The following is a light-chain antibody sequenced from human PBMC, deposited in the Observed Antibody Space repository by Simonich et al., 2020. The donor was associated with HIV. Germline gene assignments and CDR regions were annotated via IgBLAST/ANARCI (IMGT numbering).Light chain of an antibody. CDR1: QSVSSN. V-gene: IGKV3-15*01. Sequence: EIVMTQSPATLSVSPGERATLSCRASQSVSSNLAWYQQKPGQAPRLLIYGASTRATGIPVRFSGRGSGTEFTLTISSLQSEDFAVYYCQQYNKWPPYTFGQGTKLEIK. J-gene: IGKJ2*01. CDR3: QQYNKWPPYT. CDR2: GAS.